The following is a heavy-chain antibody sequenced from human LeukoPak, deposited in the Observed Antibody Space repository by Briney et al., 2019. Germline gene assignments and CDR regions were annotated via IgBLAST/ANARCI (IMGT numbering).Heavy chain of an antibody. CDR2: ISRDGTDR. CDR3: AKEVAVAVFDAFDI. CDR1: GFAFGDSV. V-gene: IGHV3-30*18. Sequence: GGSLRLSCAASGFAFGDSVMHWVRQAPGEGLQWVAIISRDGTDRRYEDFVKGRFTISRDNSKNTLYLQMNSLRAEDTAVYYCAKEVAVAVFDAFDIWGQGTMVTVSS. D-gene: IGHD6-19*01. J-gene: IGHJ3*02.